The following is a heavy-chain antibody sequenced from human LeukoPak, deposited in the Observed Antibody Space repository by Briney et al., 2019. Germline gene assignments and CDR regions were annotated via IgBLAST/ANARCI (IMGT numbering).Heavy chain of an antibody. V-gene: IGHV1-69*05. CDR2: IIPIFGTA. CDR3: AVMFVDTAMEADY. CDR1: GGTFSSYA. D-gene: IGHD5-18*01. Sequence: ASVKVSCKASGGTFSSYAISWVRQAPGQGLEWMGGIIPIFGTANYAQKFQGRVTITTDESTSTAYMELSSLRSEDTAVYYCAVMFVDTAMEADYWGQGTPVTVSS. J-gene: IGHJ4*02.